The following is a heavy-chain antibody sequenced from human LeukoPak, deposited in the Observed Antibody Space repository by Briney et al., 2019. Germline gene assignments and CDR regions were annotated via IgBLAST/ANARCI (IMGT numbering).Heavy chain of an antibody. CDR2: ISAYNGNT. D-gene: IGHD1-26*01. V-gene: IGHV1-18*01. CDR3: ARPIQVGATFFDY. Sequence: ASLKVSCKASGYTFTNYGISWMRQAPGQGLEWMGWISAYNGNTNYAQKLQGRVTMTTDTSTTTAYMELRSLRSDDTAVYYCARPIQVGATFFDYWGQGTLVTVSS. CDR1: GYTFTNYG. J-gene: IGHJ4*02.